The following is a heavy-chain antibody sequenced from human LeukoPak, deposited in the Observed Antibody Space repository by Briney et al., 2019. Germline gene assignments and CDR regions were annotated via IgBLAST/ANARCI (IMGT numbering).Heavy chain of an antibody. Sequence: QAGGSLRLSCVASGFTFTNYWMNWVRQAPGKGLEWVSAISGSGGSTYYADSVKGRFTISRDNSKNTLYLQMNSLRAEDTAVYYCAKDQFNYGDYGETDAFDIWGQGTMVTVSS. CDR2: ISGSGGST. CDR1: GFTFTNYW. V-gene: IGHV3-23*01. D-gene: IGHD4-17*01. J-gene: IGHJ3*02. CDR3: AKDQFNYGDYGETDAFDI.